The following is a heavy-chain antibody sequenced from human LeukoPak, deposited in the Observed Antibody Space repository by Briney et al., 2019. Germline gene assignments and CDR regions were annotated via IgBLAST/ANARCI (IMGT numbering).Heavy chain of an antibody. CDR2: FDPEDGET. CDR3: ATAGYCSGGSCYEDWFDP. V-gene: IGHV1-24*01. Sequence: ASVKVSCKVSGYTLTELSMHWVRQAPGKGLEWMGGFDPEDGETIYAQKFQGRVTMTEDTSTDTAYMELSSLRSEETAVYYCATAGYCSGGSCYEDWFDPWGQGTLVTVSS. CDR1: GYTLTELS. D-gene: IGHD2-15*01. J-gene: IGHJ5*02.